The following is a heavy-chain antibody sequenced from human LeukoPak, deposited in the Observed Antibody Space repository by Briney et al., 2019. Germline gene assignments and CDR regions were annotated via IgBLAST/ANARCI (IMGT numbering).Heavy chain of an antibody. CDR3: AKDGELRPFYYYYYMDV. CDR1: GFTFSIYG. D-gene: IGHD1-26*01. Sequence: HAGGSLRLSCIASGFTFSIYGMHWVRQAPGKGLEWVAFIRYDGSNKYYADSVKGLFTISRDNSKNTLYLQMNSLRAEDTAVYYCAKDGELRPFYYYYYMDVWGTGTTVTVSS. V-gene: IGHV3-30*02. CDR2: IRYDGSNK. J-gene: IGHJ6*03.